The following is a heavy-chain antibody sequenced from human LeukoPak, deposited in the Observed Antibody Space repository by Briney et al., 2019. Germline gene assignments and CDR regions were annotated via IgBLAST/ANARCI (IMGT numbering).Heavy chain of an antibody. CDR3: ARCFWSGYSLDYYMDV. Sequence: PSETLSLTCTVSGGSISSGGYYWSWIRQHPGKGLEWIGYIYYSGSTYYNPSLKSRVTISVDTSKNQFSLKLSSVTAADTAVYYCARCFWSGYSLDYYMDVWGKGTTVTVSS. V-gene: IGHV4-31*03. D-gene: IGHD3-3*01. CDR2: IYYSGST. J-gene: IGHJ6*03. CDR1: GGSISSGGYY.